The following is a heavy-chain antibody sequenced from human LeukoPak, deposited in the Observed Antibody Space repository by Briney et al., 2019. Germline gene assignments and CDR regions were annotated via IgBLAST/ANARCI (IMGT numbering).Heavy chain of an antibody. V-gene: IGHV1-18*01. CDR1: GYTFTSHG. Sequence: ASVKVSCKASGYTFTSHGISWVRQAPGQGLEWMGWISAYNGNTNYAQKLQGRVTMTTDTSTSTAYMELRSLRSDDTAVYYCARRDSSGWYVGSDYWGQGTLVTVSS. CDR2: ISAYNGNT. J-gene: IGHJ4*02. CDR3: ARRDSSGWYVGSDY. D-gene: IGHD6-19*01.